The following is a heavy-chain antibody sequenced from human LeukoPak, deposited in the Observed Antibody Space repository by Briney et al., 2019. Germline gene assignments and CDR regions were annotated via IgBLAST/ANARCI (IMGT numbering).Heavy chain of an antibody. CDR1: GDSITLYY. V-gene: IGHV4-59*01. J-gene: IGHJ5*02. D-gene: IGHD2-15*01. CDR3: ARRVVSAAPSTQSNWLDP. CDR2: IHDSGTT. Sequence: SETLSLTCTVSGDSITLYYWNWIRQVPGKGLEWIGHIHDSGTTHYNPSLKSRVTISVDTSKNQLSVKLNSVTAADTAVYYCARRVVSAAPSTQSNWLDPWGQGALVTVSS.